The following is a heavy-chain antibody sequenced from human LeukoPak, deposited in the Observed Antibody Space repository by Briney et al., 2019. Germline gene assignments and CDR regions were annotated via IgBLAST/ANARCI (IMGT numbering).Heavy chain of an antibody. J-gene: IGHJ4*02. D-gene: IGHD5-24*01. V-gene: IGHV3-48*03. CDR3: ARDDLFVDNYVYYFDH. Sequence: GGSLRLSCAASGFTFSSYEMIWVRQAPGKGLEWISYISNGGGSVTYYADSVKGRFTISRDNAKNSLFLQMNSLRAEDTAVYYCARDDLFVDNYVYYFDHWGQGTLVTVSS. CDR2: ISNGGGSVT. CDR1: GFTFSSYE.